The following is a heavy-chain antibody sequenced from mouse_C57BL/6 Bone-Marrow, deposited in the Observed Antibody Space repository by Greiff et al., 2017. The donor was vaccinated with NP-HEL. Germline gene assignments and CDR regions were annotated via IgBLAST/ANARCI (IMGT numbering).Heavy chain of an antibody. CDR3: AKYYYGNYVDYAMDY. D-gene: IGHD2-1*01. Sequence: QVQLQQSGPGLVQPSQSLSITCTVSGFSLTSYGVHWVRQSPGKGLEWLGVIWRGGSTDYNAAFMSRLSITKDNSKSQVSFKMNSLQADDTAIYYCAKYYYGNYVDYAMDYWGQGTSVTVSS. V-gene: IGHV2-5*01. J-gene: IGHJ4*01. CDR2: IWRGGST. CDR1: GFSLTSYG.